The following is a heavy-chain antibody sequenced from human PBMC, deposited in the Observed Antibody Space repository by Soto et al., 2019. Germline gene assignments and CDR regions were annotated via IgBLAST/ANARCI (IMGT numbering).Heavy chain of an antibody. D-gene: IGHD3-22*01. CDR1: GGSISSYY. V-gene: IGHV4-59*01. CDR2: IYYSGST. Sequence: PSETLSLTCTVSGGSISSYYWSWIRQPPGKGLEWIGYIYYSGSTNYNPSLKSRVTISVDTPKNQFSLKLSSVTAADTAVYYCARGPNYYDSSGYWFDYWGQGTLVTVSS. J-gene: IGHJ4*02. CDR3: ARGPNYYDSSGYWFDY.